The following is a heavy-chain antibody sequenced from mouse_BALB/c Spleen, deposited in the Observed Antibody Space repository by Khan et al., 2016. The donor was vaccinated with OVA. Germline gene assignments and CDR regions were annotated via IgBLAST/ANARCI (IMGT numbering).Heavy chain of an antibody. CDR3: TRGGYGSPFAY. D-gene: IGHD1-1*01. V-gene: IGHV1S127*01. CDR1: GYTFTSFW. Sequence: QVQLQQSGPELVRPGASVKMSCKAAGYTFTSFWINWVKQRPGQGLEWIGMIDPSKSETRLNQKFKDKATLNVDKSSNTAYMQLSRLTSEDSAVCYCTRGGYGSPFAYWGQGTLVTVSA. CDR2: IDPSKSET. J-gene: IGHJ3*01.